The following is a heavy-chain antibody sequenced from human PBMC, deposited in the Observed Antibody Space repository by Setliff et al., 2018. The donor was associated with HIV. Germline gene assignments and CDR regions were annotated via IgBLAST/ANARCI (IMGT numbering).Heavy chain of an antibody. J-gene: IGHJ6*03. CDR2: ISAYNGNT. D-gene: IGHD5-12*01. CDR1: GYTFTNYG. Sequence: ASVKVSCKASGYTFTNYGISWVRQAPGQGLEWMGWISAYNGNTNYAQKLQGRVTMTTDTSTTTAYMELRSLRSDDTAVYFCARVGYYSGYDLIYYYYMDVWGKGTAVTVSS. CDR3: ARVGYYSGYDLIYYYYMDV. V-gene: IGHV1-18*01.